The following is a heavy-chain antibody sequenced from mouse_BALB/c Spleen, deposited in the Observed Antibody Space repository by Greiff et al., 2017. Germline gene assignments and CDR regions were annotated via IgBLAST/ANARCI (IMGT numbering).Heavy chain of an antibody. J-gene: IGHJ4*01. Sequence: QVQLQQSGAELVKPGASVKLSCNASGYTFTSYYMYWVKQRPGQGLEWIGEINPSNGGTNFNEKFKSKATLTVDKSSSTAYMQLSSLTSEDSAVYYCTRQGGLYAMDYWGQGTSVTVSS. CDR3: TRQGGLYAMDY. CDR2: INPSNGGT. V-gene: IGHV1S81*02. D-gene: IGHD3-1*01. CDR1: GYTFTSYY.